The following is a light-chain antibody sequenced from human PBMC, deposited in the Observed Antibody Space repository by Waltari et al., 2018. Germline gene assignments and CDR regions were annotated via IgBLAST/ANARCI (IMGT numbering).Light chain of an antibody. CDR3: QQYNNWPPYT. CDR2: GVS. CDR1: QSVSSN. Sequence: EIVLTQSPATVSVSPGERATLPCRASQSVSSNLAWYQQKPGQSPRLLIFGVSTRATGIPARFSGSGSGTEFTLTIVNMQSEDFAIYYCQQYNNWPPYTFGQGTKLEIK. J-gene: IGKJ2*01. V-gene: IGKV3-15*01.